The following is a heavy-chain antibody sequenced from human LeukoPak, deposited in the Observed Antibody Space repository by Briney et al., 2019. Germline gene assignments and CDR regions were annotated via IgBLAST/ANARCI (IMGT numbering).Heavy chain of an antibody. Sequence: ASVTVSCKASGYTFTSYYMHWVRQAPGQGLEWMGIINPSGGSTSYAQKFQGRVTMTRDTSTSTVYMEMSSLRSEDTAVYYCAVLGGNSYFDYWGQGTLVTVSS. CDR3: AVLGGNSYFDY. CDR2: INPSGGST. J-gene: IGHJ4*02. D-gene: IGHD4-23*01. CDR1: GYTFTSYY. V-gene: IGHV1-46*01.